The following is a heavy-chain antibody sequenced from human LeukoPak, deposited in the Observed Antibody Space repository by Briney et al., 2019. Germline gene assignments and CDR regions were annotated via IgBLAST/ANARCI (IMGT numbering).Heavy chain of an antibody. D-gene: IGHD3-22*01. V-gene: IGHV1-69*05. CDR2: IIPIFGTA. J-gene: IGHJ6*03. CDR1: GGTFSSYA. CDR3: ARLNYYDSSGYPPNYYYYMDV. Sequence: ASVKVSFKASGGTFSSYAISWVRRAPGQGLEWMGGIIPIFGTANYAQKFQGRVTITTDESTSTAYMELSSLRSEDTAVYYCARLNYYDSSGYPPNYYYYMDVWGKGTTVTVSS.